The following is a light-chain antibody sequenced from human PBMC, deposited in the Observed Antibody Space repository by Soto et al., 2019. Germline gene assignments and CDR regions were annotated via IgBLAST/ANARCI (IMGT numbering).Light chain of an antibody. CDR1: QSVLYSSNNKNY. V-gene: IGKV4-1*01. J-gene: IGKJ4*01. CDR2: WAS. Sequence: DIVMTQSPDSLGVSLGERATINCKSSQSVLYSSNNKNYLAWYQQKPGQPPKLLIYWASTRESGVPDRFSGSGSGTDFTLTISSLQAEDVAVYYCQQYSSTPLTFGGGTKVEIK. CDR3: QQYSSTPLT.